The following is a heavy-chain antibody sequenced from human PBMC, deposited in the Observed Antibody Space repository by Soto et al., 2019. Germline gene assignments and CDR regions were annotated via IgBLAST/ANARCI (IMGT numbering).Heavy chain of an antibody. CDR3: ARRSITMVRGVMGWFDP. CDR2: IYYSGST. V-gene: IGHV4-30-4*01. J-gene: IGHJ5*02. Sequence: SETLSLTCTVSGGSISSGDYYWSWIRQPPGKGLEWIGYIYYSGSTYYNPSLKSRVTIPVDTSRNQFSLKLSSVTAADTAVYYCARRSITMVRGVMGWFDPWGQGTLVTVSS. D-gene: IGHD3-10*01. CDR1: GGSISSGDYY.